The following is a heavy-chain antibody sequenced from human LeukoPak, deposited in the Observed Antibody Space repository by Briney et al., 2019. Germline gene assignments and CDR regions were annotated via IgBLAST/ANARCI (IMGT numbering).Heavy chain of an antibody. Sequence: GGSLRLSCAASGFTFSSYSMNWVRQAPGKGLEWVSSISSSSSYIYYADSVKGRFTISRDNAKNSLYLQMNSLRAEDTAVYYCARDIGATYYDFWSGYYTAGSYFDYWGQGTLVTVSS. D-gene: IGHD3-3*01. CDR1: GFTFSSYS. CDR3: ARDIGATYYDFWSGYYTAGSYFDY. CDR2: ISSSSSYI. J-gene: IGHJ4*02. V-gene: IGHV3-21*01.